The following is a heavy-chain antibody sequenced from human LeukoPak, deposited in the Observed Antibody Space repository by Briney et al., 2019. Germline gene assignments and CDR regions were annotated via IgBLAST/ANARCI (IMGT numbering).Heavy chain of an antibody. CDR3: ARDLIQLWAFDI. V-gene: IGHV4-34*01. CDR2: INHSGST. CDR1: GGSFSGYY. D-gene: IGHD5-18*01. J-gene: IGHJ3*02. Sequence: SETLSLTCAVYGGSFSGYYWSWIRQPPGKGLEWIGEINHSGSTNYNPSLKSRVTISVDTSKNQFSLKLSSVTAADTAVYYCARDLIQLWAFDIWGQGTMVTVSS.